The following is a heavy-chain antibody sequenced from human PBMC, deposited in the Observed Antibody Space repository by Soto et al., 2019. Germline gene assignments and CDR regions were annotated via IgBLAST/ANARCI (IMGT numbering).Heavy chain of an antibody. CDR3: ARGGTRDGMDV. J-gene: IGHJ6*02. D-gene: IGHD2-2*01. CDR2: VYYTGST. Sequence: PSEPLSLTCTVSGGSISSGSYYYIWIRQPPGKGLEWIGFVYYTGSTIYNPSLKSRVTISVDTSKNQFSLKLSSVTAADTAVYYCARGGTRDGMDVWGQGTTVTSP. V-gene: IGHV4-61*01. CDR1: GGSISSGSYY.